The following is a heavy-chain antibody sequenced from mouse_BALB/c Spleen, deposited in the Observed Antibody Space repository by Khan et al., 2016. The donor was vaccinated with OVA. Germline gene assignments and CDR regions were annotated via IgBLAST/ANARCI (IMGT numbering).Heavy chain of an antibody. D-gene: IGHD1-1*01. CDR3: ASRSLRWDFDY. J-gene: IGHJ2*01. CDR1: GYTFTNYW. CDR2: INPSTGYT. V-gene: IGHV1-7*01. Sequence: QVQLKESGAELAKPGASVKMSCKASGYTFTNYWIHWVKQRPGQGLEWIGYINPSTGYTKYNQNFKDKATLTADKSSSTAYMQLSSLTSETAAVYYGASRSLRWDFDYWGQGTTLTVSS.